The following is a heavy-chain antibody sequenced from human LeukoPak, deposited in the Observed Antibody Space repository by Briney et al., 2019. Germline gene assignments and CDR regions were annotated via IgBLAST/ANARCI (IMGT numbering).Heavy chain of an antibody. V-gene: IGHV4-34*01. CDR1: GGSFSGYY. D-gene: IGHD6-13*01. J-gene: IGHJ4*02. CDR3: ASKGGAAGTGVFDY. Sequence: PSETLSLTCAVYGGSFSGYYWSWIRQPPGKGLEWIGEINHSGSTNYNPSLKSRVTISVDTSKNQFSLKLSSVTAAVTAVYYCASKGGAAGTGVFDYWGQGTLVTVSS. CDR2: INHSGST.